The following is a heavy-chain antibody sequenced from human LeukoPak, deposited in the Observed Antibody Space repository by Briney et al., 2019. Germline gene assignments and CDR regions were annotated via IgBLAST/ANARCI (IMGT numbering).Heavy chain of an antibody. J-gene: IGHJ6*03. Sequence: EASVKVSCKASGYTFTSYYMHWVRQAPGQGLEWMGIINPSGGSTSYAQKFQGRVTMTRNTSISTAYMELSSLRSEDTAVYYCARGRYYYYMDVWGKGTTVTISS. CDR3: ARGRYYYYMDV. CDR1: GYTFTSYY. V-gene: IGHV1-46*01. CDR2: INPSGGST.